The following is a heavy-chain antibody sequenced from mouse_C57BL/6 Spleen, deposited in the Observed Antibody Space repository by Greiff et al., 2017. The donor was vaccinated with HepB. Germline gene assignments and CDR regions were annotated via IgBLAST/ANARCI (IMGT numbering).Heavy chain of an antibody. D-gene: IGHD3-3*01. V-gene: IGHV5-4*01. Sequence: EVKLVESGGGLVKPGGSLKLSCAASGFTFSSYAMSWVRQTPEKRLEWVATISDGGSYTYYPDNVKGRFTISRDNAKNNLYLQMSHLKSEDTAMYYCARDQDSFDYWGQGTTLTVSS. CDR2: ISDGGSYT. J-gene: IGHJ2*01. CDR1: GFTFSSYA. CDR3: ARDQDSFDY.